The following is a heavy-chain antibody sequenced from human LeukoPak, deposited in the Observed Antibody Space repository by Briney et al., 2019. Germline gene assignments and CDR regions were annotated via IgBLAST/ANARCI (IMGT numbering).Heavy chain of an antibody. CDR3: AKGGYYDSNYYFDY. V-gene: IGHV4-34*01. D-gene: IGHD3-22*01. J-gene: IGHJ4*02. Sequence: PSETLSLTCAVYGGSFSGYYWSWIRQPPGKGLEWIGEINHSGSTNYNPSLKSRVTISVDTSKNQFSLKLSSVTAADTAVYYCAKGGYYDSNYYFDYWGQGTLVTVSS. CDR2: INHSGST. CDR1: GGSFSGYY.